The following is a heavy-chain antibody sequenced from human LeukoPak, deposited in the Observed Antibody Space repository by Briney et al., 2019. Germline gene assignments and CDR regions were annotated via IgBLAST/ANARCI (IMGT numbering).Heavy chain of an antibody. J-gene: IGHJ4*02. Sequence: GGSLRLSCAASGFTFSSYGMSWVRQAPGKGLEWVSAISGSGGSTYYADSVKGRFTISRDNSKNTLYLQMNSLRAEDTAVYYCAQDGARLWGDYAQYYFDYWGQGTLVTVYS. CDR2: ISGSGGST. D-gene: IGHD4-17*01. CDR3: AQDGARLWGDYAQYYFDY. V-gene: IGHV3-23*01. CDR1: GFTFSSYG.